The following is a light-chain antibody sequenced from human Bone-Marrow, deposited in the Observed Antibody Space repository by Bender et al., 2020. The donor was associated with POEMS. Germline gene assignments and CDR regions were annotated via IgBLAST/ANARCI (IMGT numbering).Light chain of an antibody. J-gene: IGLJ1*01. CDR3: CSYVGTSSAYV. V-gene: IGLV2-14*03. Sequence: QSALTQPASVSGSPGQSITISCTGTSSDIGGYNSVSWYQHLPGKAPKLIICDVTNRPSGVSNRFSGSKSGNTASLTISVLQTEDEADYYCCSYVGTSSAYVFGTGTKVTVL. CDR2: DVT. CDR1: SSDIGGYNS.